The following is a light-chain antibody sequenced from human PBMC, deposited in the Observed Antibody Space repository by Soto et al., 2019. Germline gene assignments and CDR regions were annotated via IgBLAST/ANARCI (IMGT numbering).Light chain of an antibody. CDR2: DAS. Sequence: EIVLTQSPATLSLYPGERATLSCRASQSVSSYLAWYQQKPGQAPRLLIYDASNRATDIPARFSGSGSGTDFTLTISSLEPEYLAVYYCQQRSNWPPLYFFGGWTKVEIK. J-gene: IGKJ4*01. CDR1: QSVSSY. CDR3: QQRSNWPPLYF. V-gene: IGKV3-11*01.